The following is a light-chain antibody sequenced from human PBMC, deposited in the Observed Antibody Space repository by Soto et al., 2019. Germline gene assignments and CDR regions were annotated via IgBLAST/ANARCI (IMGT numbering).Light chain of an antibody. Sequence: EIVLTQSPGILSLSPGERVTLSCRASQSVSSSYLAWYQQKPGQAPRLLIYGASNRATGISDRFSGSGSGTDFTLTISRLEPEELAVYDCQQYGSSHPLTFGGGTKVEIK. CDR3: QQYGSSHPLT. CDR1: QSVSSSY. V-gene: IGKV3-20*01. CDR2: GAS. J-gene: IGKJ4*01.